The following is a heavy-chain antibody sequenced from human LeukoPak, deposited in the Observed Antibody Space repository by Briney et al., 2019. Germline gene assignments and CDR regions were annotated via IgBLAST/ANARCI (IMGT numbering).Heavy chain of an antibody. V-gene: IGHV3-23*01. D-gene: IGHD3-3*01. Sequence: PGGSLRLSCAASGFTFSSYAMSWVRQAPGKGLEWVSAISGSGGSTYYADSVKGRFTISRDNSKNTLYLQMNSLRAVDTAVYYCAKSYYDFWSGYYGVGPNYYYGMDVWGQGTTVTVSS. CDR2: ISGSGGST. J-gene: IGHJ6*02. CDR3: AKSYYDFWSGYYGVGPNYYYGMDV. CDR1: GFTFSSYA.